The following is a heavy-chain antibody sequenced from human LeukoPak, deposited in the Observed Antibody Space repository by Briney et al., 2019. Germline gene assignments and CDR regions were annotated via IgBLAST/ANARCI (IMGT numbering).Heavy chain of an antibody. CDR3: GRALVRSSGNYYFDY. V-gene: IGHV4-59*08. Sequence: PSETLSLTCTVSGASISSYYWSWIRQPPGKGLEWIGYISYSGSTNYNPSLKSRVTISADTSKNQVSLTLSSVTAADTAVYYCGRALVRSSGNYYFDYWGQGTLVTVSS. J-gene: IGHJ4*01. CDR1: GASISSYY. CDR2: ISYSGST. D-gene: IGHD3-10*01.